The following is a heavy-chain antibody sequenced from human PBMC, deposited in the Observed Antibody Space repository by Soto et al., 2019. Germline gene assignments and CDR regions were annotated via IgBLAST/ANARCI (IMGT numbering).Heavy chain of an antibody. CDR1: GYTFTSYG. V-gene: IGHV1-18*01. CDR3: ARVRMTMVRGGSHYGMDV. CDR2: ISAYNGNT. D-gene: IGHD3-10*01. Sequence: ASVKVSCKASGYTFTSYGISWVRQAPGQGLEWMGWISAYNGNTNYAQKLQGRVTMTTDTSTSTAYMELRSLRSDDTAVYYCARVRMTMVRGGSHYGMDVWGQGTTVTVSS. J-gene: IGHJ6*02.